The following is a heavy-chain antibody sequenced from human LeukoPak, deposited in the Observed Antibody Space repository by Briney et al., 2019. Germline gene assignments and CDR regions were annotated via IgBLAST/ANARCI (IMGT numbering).Heavy chain of an antibody. J-gene: IGHJ5*02. V-gene: IGHV4-34*01. CDR3: ARGLPLRETYYDFWSGLKGFDP. D-gene: IGHD3-3*01. CDR1: GGSFSGYY. Sequence: SETLSLTCAVYGGSFSGYYWSWIRQPPGKGLEWIGEINHSGSTNYNPSLKSRVTISVDTSKNQFSLKLSSVTAADTAVYYCARGLPLRETYYDFWSGLKGFDPWGQGTLVTVSS. CDR2: INHSGST.